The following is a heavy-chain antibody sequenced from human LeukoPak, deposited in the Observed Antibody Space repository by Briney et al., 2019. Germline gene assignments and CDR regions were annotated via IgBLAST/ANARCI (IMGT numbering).Heavy chain of an antibody. CDR3: ARVARTKPKISWTPFDY. CDR1: GDSISLYY. CDR2: IHNNEYT. V-gene: IGHV4-59*12. J-gene: IGHJ4*02. Sequence: SETLSLTCTVSGDSISLYYWNWIRQIPGKGLEWIGYIHNNEYTTPNPSLRSRVTISVDTSKNQFSLKLSSVTAADTAVYYCARVARTKPKISWTPFDYWGQGTLVTVSS. D-gene: IGHD1-7*01.